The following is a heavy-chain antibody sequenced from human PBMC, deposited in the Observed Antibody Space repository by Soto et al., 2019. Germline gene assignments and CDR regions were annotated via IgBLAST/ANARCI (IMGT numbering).Heavy chain of an antibody. J-gene: IGHJ4*03. CDR3: ERDRGYPTFDF. V-gene: IGHV3-7*03. Sequence: GGSLRLSCAASGFPFSDFWMAWVRQTPGKGLEWVANVKGDGSAKYYVDSLKGRFTISRDNAQNSLHLQMNSLRVEDTAVYYCERDRGYPTFDFWGQGTLVTVSS. CDR1: GFPFSDFW. CDR2: VKGDGSAK. D-gene: IGHD3-10*01.